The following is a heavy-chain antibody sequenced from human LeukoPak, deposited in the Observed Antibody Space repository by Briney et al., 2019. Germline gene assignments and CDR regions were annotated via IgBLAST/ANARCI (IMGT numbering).Heavy chain of an antibody. D-gene: IGHD1-1*01. J-gene: IGHJ6*03. CDR3: ARETGTTGTTPWGYYYYYMDV. CDR1: GGSISSYY. Sequence: SETLSLTCTVSGGSISSYYWSWIRQPPGKGLEWIGYIYYSGSTNYNPSLKSRVTISVDTSKNQFSLKLSSVTAADTAVYYCARETGTTGTTPWGYYYYYMDVWGKGTTVTVSS. CDR2: IYYSGST. V-gene: IGHV4-59*01.